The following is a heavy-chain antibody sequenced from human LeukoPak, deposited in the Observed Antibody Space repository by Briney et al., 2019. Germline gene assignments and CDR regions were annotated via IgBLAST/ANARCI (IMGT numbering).Heavy chain of an antibody. CDR2: INCSGGST. Sequence: GGSLRLSCAASGFIFSSYAMSGVRQAPGKGLEGVSTINCSGGSTYYADSVNGRFTISRDNSKTRVSLQMNRLSVEDKDVYYCEKDRSCITDVCPGDFDYWGQGTLVTVSS. V-gene: IGHV3-23*01. CDR1: GFIFSSYA. D-gene: IGHD2-8*01. CDR3: EKDRSCITDVCPGDFDY. J-gene: IGHJ4*02.